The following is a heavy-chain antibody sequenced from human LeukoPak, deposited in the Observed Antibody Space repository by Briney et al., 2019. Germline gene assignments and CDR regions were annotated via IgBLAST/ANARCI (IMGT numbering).Heavy chain of an antibody. Sequence: GGSLRLSCAASGFVFDDYGFSWVRQAPGKGLEWVSGLNWNGASTGYADSVKGRFTISRDNAKNSLYLQMNSLRAEDTAVYFCARATWDPNYYYYMDVWGKGTTVTISS. CDR1: GFVFDDYG. D-gene: IGHD1-26*01. CDR2: LNWNGAST. V-gene: IGHV3-20*04. J-gene: IGHJ6*03. CDR3: ARATWDPNYYYYMDV.